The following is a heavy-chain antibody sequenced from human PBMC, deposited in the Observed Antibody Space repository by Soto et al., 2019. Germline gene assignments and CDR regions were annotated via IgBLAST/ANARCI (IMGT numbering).Heavy chain of an antibody. J-gene: IGHJ5*02. V-gene: IGHV3-48*01. D-gene: IGHD3-3*01. CDR1: GFTFSSYS. Sequence: GGSPRLSCAASGFTFSSYSMNWVRQAPGKGLEWVSYISSSSSTINYADSVKGRFTISRDNAKNSLYLQMNSLRAEDTAVYYCARDDFWSGYFLGGFDPWGQGTLVTVSS. CDR2: ISSSSSTI. CDR3: ARDDFWSGYFLGGFDP.